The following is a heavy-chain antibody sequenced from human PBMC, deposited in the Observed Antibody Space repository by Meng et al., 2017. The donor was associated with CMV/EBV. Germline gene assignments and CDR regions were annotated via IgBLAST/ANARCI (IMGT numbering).Heavy chain of an antibody. J-gene: IGHJ1*01. CDR3: ARGNPVFSKLRGFQH. CDR1: GGSFSGYY. D-gene: IGHD2-15*01. CDR2: INHSGST. V-gene: IGHV4-34*01. Sequence: GSLRLSCAVYGGSFSGYYWSWIRQPPGKGLEWIGEINHSGSTNYNPSLKSRVTISVDTSKNQFSLKLSSVTAADTAVYYCARGNPVFSKLRGFQHWGQGTLVTVSS.